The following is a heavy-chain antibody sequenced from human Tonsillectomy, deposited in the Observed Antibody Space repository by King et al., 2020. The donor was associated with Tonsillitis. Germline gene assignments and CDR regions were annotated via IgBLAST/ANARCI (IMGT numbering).Heavy chain of an antibody. V-gene: IGHV3-66*01. CDR3: ARDYHMDV. CDR1: GFTVSSNY. CDR2: IYSGGNT. Sequence: VQLVESGGGLVQPGGSLRLSCAASGFTVSSNYMSWVRQAPGKGLEWVSVIYSGGNTYYAKSAKGRFTISRDNYKNTLYLQMNSLRAEDTAVYYCARDYHMDVWGKGTTVTVSS. J-gene: IGHJ6*03.